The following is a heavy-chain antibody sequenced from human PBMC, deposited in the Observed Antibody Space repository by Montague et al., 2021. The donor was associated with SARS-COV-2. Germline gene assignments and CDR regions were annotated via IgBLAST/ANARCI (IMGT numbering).Heavy chain of an antibody. CDR2: ITHSRST. CDR1: TDSFSGYY. J-gene: IGHJ5*02. D-gene: IGHD3-3*01. Sequence: SETLSLTCAVYTDSFSGYYWSWIRQSPGKGLEWIGEITHSRSTNHNPSLQSRVTISVDKSKKQVSLKLRSLTAADTAVFYCARGADYDFWSGFLRYKWFGPWGQGTPVIVSS. CDR3: ARGADYDFWSGFLRYKWFGP. V-gene: IGHV4-34*01.